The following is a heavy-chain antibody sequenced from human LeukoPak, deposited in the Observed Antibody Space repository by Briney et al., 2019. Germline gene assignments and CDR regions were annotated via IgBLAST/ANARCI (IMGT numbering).Heavy chain of an antibody. CDR2: ISGSGVST. CDR1: GFTFSNYA. J-gene: IGHJ3*02. CDR3: AKVLIWTYGSGNYYKGAFDI. V-gene: IGHV3-23*01. D-gene: IGHD3-10*01. Sequence: GGSLRLSCAASGFTFSNYAMSWVRQAPGKGLEWVSAISGSGVSTYYADSVKGRFTISRDNSKNTLYLQMNSLRAEDTAVYYCAKVLIWTYGSGNYYKGAFDIWGQGTMVTVFS.